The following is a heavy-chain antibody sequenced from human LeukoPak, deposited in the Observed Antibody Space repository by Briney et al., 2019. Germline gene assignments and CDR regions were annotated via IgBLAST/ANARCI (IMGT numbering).Heavy chain of an antibody. CDR3: ARGAHYYDTSGYLMPLNY. CDR1: GGSISSYY. D-gene: IGHD3-22*01. Sequence: SETLSLTCTVSGGSISSYYWSWIRQPPGKGLEWIGYIYYSGSTNYNPSLKSRVTISVDTSKNQFSLKLSSVTAADTAVYYCARGAHYYDTSGYLMPLNYWGQGTLVTVPS. J-gene: IGHJ4*02. V-gene: IGHV4-59*01. CDR2: IYYSGST.